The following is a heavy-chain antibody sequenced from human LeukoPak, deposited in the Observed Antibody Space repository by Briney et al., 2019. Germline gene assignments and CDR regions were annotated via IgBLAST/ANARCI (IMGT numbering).Heavy chain of an antibody. J-gene: IGHJ5*02. V-gene: IGHV4-34*01. CDR2: IYYSGST. Sequence: SSETLSLTCAVYGGSFSGYYWGWIRQPPGKGLEWIGSIYYSGSTYYNPSLKSRVTISADTSKNQFSLKLSSVTAADTAVYYCAREFSSSWWEGWFDPWGQGALVTVSS. CDR3: AREFSSSWWEGWFDP. D-gene: IGHD6-13*01. CDR1: GGSFSGYY.